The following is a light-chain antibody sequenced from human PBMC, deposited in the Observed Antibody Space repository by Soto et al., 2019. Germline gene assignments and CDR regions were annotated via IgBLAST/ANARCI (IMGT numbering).Light chain of an antibody. CDR1: QSVSSN. CDR2: GAS. J-gene: IGKJ1*01. Sequence: EIVMTQSLATLSVSPGERATLSCRASQSVSSNLAWFQQKPGQAPRLLIYGASTRDTGIPARFSGSGSGTEFTLTISSLQSEDFAVYHCQQYNKWPPTFGQGTKVDVK. V-gene: IGKV3-15*01. CDR3: QQYNKWPPT.